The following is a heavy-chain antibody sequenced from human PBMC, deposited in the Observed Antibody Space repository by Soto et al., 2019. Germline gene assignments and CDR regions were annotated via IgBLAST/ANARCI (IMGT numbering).Heavy chain of an antibody. CDR3: ARGRQYYDFWSGYYGEDYYYYYMDV. J-gene: IGHJ6*03. CDR1: GGSFSGYY. V-gene: IGHV4-34*01. CDR2: INHSGST. Sequence: WETLSLTCAVYGGSFSGYYWSWIRQPPGKGLEWFGEINHSGSTNYNPSLKSRVTISVDTSKNQFSLKLSSVTAADTAVYYCARGRQYYDFWSGYYGEDYYYYYMDVWGKGTTVT. D-gene: IGHD3-3*01.